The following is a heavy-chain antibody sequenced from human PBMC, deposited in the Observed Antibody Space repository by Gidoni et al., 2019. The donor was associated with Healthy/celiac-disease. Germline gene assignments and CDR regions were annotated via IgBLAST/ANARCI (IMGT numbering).Heavy chain of an antibody. D-gene: IGHD2-2*01. J-gene: IGHJ6*02. CDR3: ARGLGEQLLPYYYYGMDV. Sequence: QVQLVQSGAEVKKPGASVKVSCKAYGYTFTGSYMHWVRQAPGQGLEWMGWINPNSGGTNYAQKCQGWVTMTRDTSISTAYMELSRLRSDDTAVYYCARGLGEQLLPYYYYGMDVWGQGTTVTVSS. V-gene: IGHV1-2*04. CDR2: INPNSGGT. CDR1: GYTFTGSY.